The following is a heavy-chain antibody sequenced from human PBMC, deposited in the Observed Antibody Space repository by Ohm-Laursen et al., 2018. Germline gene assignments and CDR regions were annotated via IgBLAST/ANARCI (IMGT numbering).Heavy chain of an antibody. V-gene: IGHV4-34*01. J-gene: IGHJ4*02. CDR3: ARGLRFLEWSPNY. D-gene: IGHD3-3*01. Sequence: GTLSLTCAVYGGSFSGYYWSWIRQPPGKGLEWIGEINHSGSTNYNPSLKSRVTISVDTSKNQFSLKLSSVTAADTAVYYCARGLRFLEWSPNYWGQGTLVTVSS. CDR1: GGSFSGYY. CDR2: INHSGST.